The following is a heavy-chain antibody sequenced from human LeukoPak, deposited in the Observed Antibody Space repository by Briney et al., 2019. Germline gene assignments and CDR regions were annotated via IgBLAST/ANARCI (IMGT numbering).Heavy chain of an antibody. V-gene: IGHV3-23*01. CDR2: ISGSGGST. D-gene: IGHD1-1*01. CDR3: AKAGSRQLEDY. CDR1: GFTFSNYA. Sequence: GGSLRLSCAASGFTFSNYAMSWVRQAPGKGLEWVSSISGSGGSTYHADSVEGRFSISRENSKRTLYLQMNSLRAEDTAIYYCAKAGSRQLEDYWGQGTLVTISS. J-gene: IGHJ4*02.